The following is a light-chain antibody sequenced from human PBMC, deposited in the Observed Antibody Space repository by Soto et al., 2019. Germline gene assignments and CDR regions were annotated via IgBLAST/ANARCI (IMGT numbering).Light chain of an antibody. J-gene: IGKJ1*01. Sequence: EIVMTQSPATLSVSPGERATLSCRASQSVSSYLAWYQQKPGQAPRLLIYGASNRATGIPARFSGSGSGTEFTLTISRLEPEDFAVYYCQQYGSSSWTFGQGTKVDIK. CDR3: QQYGSSSWT. CDR1: QSVSSY. V-gene: IGKV3D-15*01. CDR2: GAS.